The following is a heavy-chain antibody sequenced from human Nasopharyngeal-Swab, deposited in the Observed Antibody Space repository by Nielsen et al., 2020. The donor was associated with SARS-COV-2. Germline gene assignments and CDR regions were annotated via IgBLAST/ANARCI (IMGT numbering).Heavy chain of an antibody. D-gene: IGHD3-9*01. Sequence: LSLSCTVSRGSISSGGYFCSWVRRPPGKGREGLGRIYSSGNANYNPSLKSRVIMSLDTSSNQSSLKLSSVTAADTAVYYCTRDVNGYDDILTGFYRDYYYYMDVWGQGTPVTVTS. J-gene: IGHJ6*02. V-gene: IGHV4-61*02. CDR2: IYSSGNA. CDR3: TRDVNGYDDILTGFYRDYYYYMDV. CDR1: RGSISSGGYF.